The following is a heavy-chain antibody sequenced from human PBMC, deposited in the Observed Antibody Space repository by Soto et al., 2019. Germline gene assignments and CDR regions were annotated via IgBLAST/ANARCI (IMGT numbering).Heavy chain of an antibody. D-gene: IGHD3-10*01. J-gene: IGHJ4*02. Sequence: SLRLSCAASGFTFSSYAMHWVRQAPDKGLEWVAVISYDGSNKYYADSVKGRFTISRDNSKNTLYLQMNSQGAEDTAVYYCARDLGRGQPAACLVYWGQGTLVTVSS. CDR1: GFTFSSYA. V-gene: IGHV3-30-3*01. CDR2: ISYDGSNK. CDR3: ARDLGRGQPAACLVY.